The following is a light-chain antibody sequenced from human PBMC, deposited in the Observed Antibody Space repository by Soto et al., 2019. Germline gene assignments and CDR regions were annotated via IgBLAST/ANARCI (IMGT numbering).Light chain of an antibody. CDR3: LQHNSYPWT. V-gene: IGKV1-17*01. Sequence: DIQMTQSPSSLSASIGDRCTITCRASQTINNYLNWYQQKPGKAPTLLIYAASSLQSGVPSRFSGSGSGTEFTLTISSLQPEDFATYYCLQHNSYPWTFGQGTKVDIK. J-gene: IGKJ1*01. CDR1: QTINNY. CDR2: AAS.